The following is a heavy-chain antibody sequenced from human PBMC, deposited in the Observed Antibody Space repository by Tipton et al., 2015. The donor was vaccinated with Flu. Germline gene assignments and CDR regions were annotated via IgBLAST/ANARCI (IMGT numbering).Heavy chain of an antibody. D-gene: IGHD3-9*01. V-gene: IGHV4-34*01. CDR2: INHSGST. Sequence: TLSLTCAVYGGSFSGYYWSWIRQPPGKGLEWIGEINHSGSTNYNPSLKSRVTISVDTSKNQFSLKLSSVTAADTAVYYCAGYDILTGPPGYWGQGTLVTVPS. CDR3: AGYDILTGPPGY. J-gene: IGHJ4*02. CDR1: GGSFSGYY.